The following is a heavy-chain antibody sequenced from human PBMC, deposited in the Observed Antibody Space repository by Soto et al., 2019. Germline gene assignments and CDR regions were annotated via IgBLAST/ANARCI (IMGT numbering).Heavy chain of an antibody. CDR3: TADHAYNYDGSCYDH. CDR1: GFTFSNAW. J-gene: IGHJ4*02. CDR2: VKSKTDGGTT. D-gene: IGHD3-22*01. V-gene: IGHV3-15*07. Sequence: EVQLVESGGDLVKPGGSLRLSCAASGFTFSNAWINWVRQAPGRGLEWVGHVKSKTDGGTTDYAAPVKGRFTISRDDPKYTVFLQMNNLNTENKAVYYCTADHAYNYDGSCYDHWGPGTLVTVSS.